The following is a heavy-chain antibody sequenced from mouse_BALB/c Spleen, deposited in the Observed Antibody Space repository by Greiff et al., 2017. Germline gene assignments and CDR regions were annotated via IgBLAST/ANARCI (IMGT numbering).Heavy chain of an antibody. Sequence: EVKLMESGGGLVKLGGSLKLSCAASGFTFSSYYMSWVRQTPEKRLELVAAINSNGGSTYYPDTVKGRFTISRDNAKNTLYLQMSSLKSEDTALYYCARPLYGYDGFAYWGQGTLVTVSA. CDR1: GFTFSSYY. CDR2: INSNGGST. D-gene: IGHD2-2*01. J-gene: IGHJ3*01. CDR3: ARPLYGYDGFAY. V-gene: IGHV5-6-2*01.